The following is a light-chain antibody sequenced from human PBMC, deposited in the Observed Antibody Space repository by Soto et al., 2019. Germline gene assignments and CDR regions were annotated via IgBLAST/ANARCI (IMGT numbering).Light chain of an antibody. CDR2: RTS. Sequence: EIVLTQSPGTLSLSPGERATLSCRASQSVSSSYVAWYQQKPGQAPRLVIYRTSSRATGIPDRFSGSGSGTDFTLTISRLEPEDFAVYYCQQYGSSPMYTFGQGTKLEIK. J-gene: IGKJ2*01. V-gene: IGKV3-20*01. CDR3: QQYGSSPMYT. CDR1: QSVSSSY.